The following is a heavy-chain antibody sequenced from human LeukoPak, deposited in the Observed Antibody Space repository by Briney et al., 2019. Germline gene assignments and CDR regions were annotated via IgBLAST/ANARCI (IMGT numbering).Heavy chain of an antibody. D-gene: IGHD6-19*01. Sequence: GGSLRLSCAASGFSFSSYAMTWVRQAPGEGLEWVSGISGSGSTTYYADSVKGRFTISRDNSKNTLYLQMNSLRAEDTAVYYCAKAPSGSVTNWFDPWGQGTLVTVSS. CDR1: GFSFSSYA. CDR2: ISGSGSTT. J-gene: IGHJ5*02. CDR3: AKAPSGSVTNWFDP. V-gene: IGHV3-23*01.